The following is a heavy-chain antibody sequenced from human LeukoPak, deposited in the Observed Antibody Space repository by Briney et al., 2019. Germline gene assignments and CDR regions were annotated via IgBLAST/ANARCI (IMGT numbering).Heavy chain of an antibody. J-gene: IGHJ4*02. Sequence: GGSLRLSCAASGFTFSSYSMNWVRQAPGKGLEWVSSISSSSSYIYYADSVKGRFTISRDNAKNSLYLQMNSVRAEDTAVYYCAREGGEWELLRTFDYWGQGTLVTVSS. V-gene: IGHV3-21*01. CDR1: GFTFSSYS. D-gene: IGHD1-26*01. CDR2: ISSSSSYI. CDR3: AREGGEWELLRTFDY.